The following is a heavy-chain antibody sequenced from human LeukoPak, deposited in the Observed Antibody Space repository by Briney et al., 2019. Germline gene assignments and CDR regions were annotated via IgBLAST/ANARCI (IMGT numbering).Heavy chain of an antibody. CDR3: ATPRDTATTADAFDI. CDR1: GYTFTGYY. V-gene: IGHV1-2*02. D-gene: IGHD5-18*01. J-gene: IGHJ3*02. Sequence: EASVKVSCKASGYTFTGYYMHWVRQAPGQGLEWMGWINPNSGGTNYAQKFQGRVTMTRDTSISTAYMELSRLRSDDTAVYYCATPRDTATTADAFDIWGQGTMVTVSS. CDR2: INPNSGGT.